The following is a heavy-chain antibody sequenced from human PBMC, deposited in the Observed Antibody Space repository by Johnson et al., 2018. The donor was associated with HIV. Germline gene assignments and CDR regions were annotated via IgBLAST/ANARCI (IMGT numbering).Heavy chain of an antibody. CDR2: IRSNAYGGTT. CDR1: GFTFGDYG. V-gene: IGHV3-49*04. D-gene: IGHD3-22*01. CDR3: TTDLRVTTSLRAFDI. Sequence: VHLVESGGGLVQPGRSLRLSSTASGFTFGDYGMSWVRQAPGKGLEWVAFIRSNAYGGTTEYAASVRGRFTISRDDSKSIAYLQMNSLKTEDTAVYYCTTDLRVTTSLRAFDIWGQGTMVTVSS. J-gene: IGHJ3*02.